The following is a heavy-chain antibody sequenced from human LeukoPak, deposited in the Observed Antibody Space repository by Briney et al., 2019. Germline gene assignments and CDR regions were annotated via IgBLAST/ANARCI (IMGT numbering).Heavy chain of an antibody. Sequence: ASVKVSCKASGYTFTGYYMHWVRQAPGQGLEWMGWINPNSGGTNYAQKLQGRVTMTRDTSISTAYMELSRLRSDDTAVYYCARDGFYGDLGVYWGQGTLVTVSS. V-gene: IGHV1-2*02. CDR1: GYTFTGYY. CDR2: INPNSGGT. CDR3: ARDGFYGDLGVY. D-gene: IGHD4-17*01. J-gene: IGHJ4*02.